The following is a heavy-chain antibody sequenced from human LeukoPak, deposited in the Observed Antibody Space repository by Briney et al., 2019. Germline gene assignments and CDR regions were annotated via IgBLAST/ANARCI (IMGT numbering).Heavy chain of an antibody. CDR2: INPSGGRT. J-gene: IGHJ4*02. V-gene: IGHV1-46*01. CDR1: GYTFTSYY. Sequence: ASVKVSCKASGYTFTSYYMHWVRQAPGQGLEWMGMINPSGGRTSYAQKFQGRVTMTRDTSISTAYMELSRLKSDDTAVYYCARAEPYYDFWSGYFDSWGQGTLVTVSS. D-gene: IGHD3-3*01. CDR3: ARAEPYYDFWSGYFDS.